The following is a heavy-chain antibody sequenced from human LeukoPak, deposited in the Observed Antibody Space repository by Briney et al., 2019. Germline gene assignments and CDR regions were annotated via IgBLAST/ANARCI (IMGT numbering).Heavy chain of an antibody. Sequence: ASVKVSCKASGYTFTSYDINWVRQATGQGLEWMGWMNPNSGNTGYAQKFQGRVTITRNTSISTAYMELSSLRSEDTAVYYCASGGPYYGDPFDYWGQGTLVTVSS. CDR3: ASGGPYYGDPFDY. D-gene: IGHD4-17*01. CDR2: MNPNSGNT. J-gene: IGHJ4*02. V-gene: IGHV1-8*03. CDR1: GYTFTSYD.